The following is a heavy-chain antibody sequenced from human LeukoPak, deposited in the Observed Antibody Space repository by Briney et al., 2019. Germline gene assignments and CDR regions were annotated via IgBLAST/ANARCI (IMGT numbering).Heavy chain of an antibody. CDR1: GLTFSNYA. Sequence: GGSLRLSCAASGLTFSNYAMRWVRQAPGKGLEYVSAISSNGGSTYYANSVKGRFTISRDNSKNTLYLQMGSLRAEDMAVYYCARAVYCSSTSCHFYYFDYWGQGTLVTVSS. CDR3: ARAVYCSSTSCHFYYFDY. J-gene: IGHJ4*02. V-gene: IGHV3-64*01. CDR2: ISSNGGST. D-gene: IGHD2-2*01.